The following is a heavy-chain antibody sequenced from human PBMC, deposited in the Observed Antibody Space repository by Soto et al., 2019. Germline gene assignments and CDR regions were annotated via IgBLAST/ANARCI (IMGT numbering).Heavy chain of an antibody. CDR3: ASRKSSPYFDY. CDR2: IYFSGST. D-gene: IGHD3-10*01. J-gene: IGHJ4*02. V-gene: IGHV4-30-4*08. CDR1: GGSISSGGYY. Sequence: SETLSLTCTVSGGSISSGGYYWSWIRQHPGKGLEWIGYIYFSGSTYYNPSLKSRVTISVDTSKNQFSLKLSSVTAADTAVYYCASRKSSPYFDYWGQGTLVTVSS.